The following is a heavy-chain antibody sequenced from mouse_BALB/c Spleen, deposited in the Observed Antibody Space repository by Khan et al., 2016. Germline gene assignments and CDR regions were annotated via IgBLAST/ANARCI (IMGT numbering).Heavy chain of an antibody. CDR2: ISYDGSN. CDR3: ARDNSFDY. J-gene: IGHJ2*01. V-gene: IGHV3-6*02. CDR1: GYSITSGYY. Sequence: EVQLQESGPGLVKPSQSLSLTCSVTGYSITSGYYWNWIRQFPGNKLEWMGYISYDGSNNYNPSLKNRISITRDTSKNQFFLKLNSVTTEYTATYYGARDNSFDYWGQGTTLTVSS.